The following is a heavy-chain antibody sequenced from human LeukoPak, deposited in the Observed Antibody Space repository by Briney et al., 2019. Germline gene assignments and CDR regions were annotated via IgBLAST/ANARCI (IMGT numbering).Heavy chain of an antibody. CDR3: ARRSPSADAFDI. Sequence: ASVKVSCKVSGYTFTSYGINWVRQAPGQGLEWMGWINTKTGTPTYAQGFTGRFVFSLDISVTTAYLQISNLKAEDTAFYYCARRSPSADAFDIWGQGTMVTVSS. V-gene: IGHV7-4-1*02. CDR2: INTKTGTP. CDR1: GYTFTSYG. J-gene: IGHJ3*02.